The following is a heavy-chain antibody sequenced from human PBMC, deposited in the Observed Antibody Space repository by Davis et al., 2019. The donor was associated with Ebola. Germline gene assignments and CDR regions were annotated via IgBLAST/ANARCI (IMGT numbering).Heavy chain of an antibody. CDR1: GYTFTSNY. V-gene: IGHV1-46*01. CDR3: ARGTCNGGNCYEVEYGGSMDV. J-gene: IGHJ6*03. CDR2: MNPSVGST. D-gene: IGHD2-21*01. Sequence: AASVKVSCKASGYTFTSNYIHWVRQAPGQGLEWMGIMNPSVGSTAYAQKFQGRVTISRDTSTSTVSMELRSLRSEDTAVYYCARGTCNGGNCYEVEYGGSMDVWGKGTTVTVSS.